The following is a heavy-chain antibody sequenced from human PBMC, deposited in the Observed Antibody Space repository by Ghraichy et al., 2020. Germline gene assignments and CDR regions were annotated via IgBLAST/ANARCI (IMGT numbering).Heavy chain of an antibody. CDR1: GFTFSSYA. V-gene: IGHV3-23*01. Sequence: GESLNISCAASGFTFSSYAMSWVRQAPGKGLEWVSGISGSGGSTYYADSVKGRFTISRDNAKNSLYLQMNTLSAEDTAVYYWATTIQYCSSISCYFDYWGQGTLVTVSS. D-gene: IGHD2-2*01. CDR3: ATTIQYCSSISCYFDY. J-gene: IGHJ4*02. CDR2: ISGSGGST.